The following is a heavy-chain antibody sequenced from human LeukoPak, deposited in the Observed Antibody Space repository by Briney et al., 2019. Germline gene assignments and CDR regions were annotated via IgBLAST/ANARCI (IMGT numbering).Heavy chain of an antibody. Sequence: GGSLRLSCAASGFTFSSYGMHWVRQAPGKGLEWVAFIRYDGSNKYYADSVKGRFTISRDNAKNTLYLQMNSLRAEDTAVYYCASTIETRDAFDIWGQGTMVTVSS. D-gene: IGHD1-14*01. CDR1: GFTFSSYG. CDR3: ASTIETRDAFDI. V-gene: IGHV3-30*02. J-gene: IGHJ3*02. CDR2: IRYDGSNK.